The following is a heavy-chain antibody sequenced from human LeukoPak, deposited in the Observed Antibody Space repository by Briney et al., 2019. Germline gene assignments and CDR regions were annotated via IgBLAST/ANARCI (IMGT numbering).Heavy chain of an antibody. CDR2: INHSGST. D-gene: IGHD6-13*01. CDR1: GGSISSSSYY. Sequence: SETLSLTCTVSGGSISSSSYYWGWIRQPPGKGLEWIGEINHSGSTNYNPSPKSRVTISVDTSKNQLSLKLSSVTAADTAVYYCARLSSGYSSSWYYYYYYMDVWGKGTTVTISS. V-gene: IGHV4-39*07. CDR3: ARLSSGYSSSWYYYYYYMDV. J-gene: IGHJ6*03.